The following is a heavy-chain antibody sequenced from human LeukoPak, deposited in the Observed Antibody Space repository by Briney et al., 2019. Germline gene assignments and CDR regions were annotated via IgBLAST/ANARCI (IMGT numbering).Heavy chain of an antibody. Sequence: SETLSLTCTVSGGSISNYYWSWIRQPTGKGLEWIGYLYYSGSTNYNPSLKSRVTISIDTSKNQFSLKLSSVTAADTAVYYCAGYYYGSGSFDYWGQGTLVTVSS. J-gene: IGHJ4*02. CDR3: AGYYYGSGSFDY. CDR2: LYYSGST. D-gene: IGHD3-10*01. V-gene: IGHV4-59*01. CDR1: GGSISNYY.